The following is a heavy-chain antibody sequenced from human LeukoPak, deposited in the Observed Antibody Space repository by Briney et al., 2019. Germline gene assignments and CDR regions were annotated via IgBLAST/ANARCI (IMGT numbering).Heavy chain of an antibody. D-gene: IGHD5-24*01. CDR3: ARGGGRWLQSCFDY. Sequence: PGGSLRLSCAASGFTFSDYYMSWIRQAPGKGLEWIGEINHSGSTNYNPSLKSRVTISVDTSKNQFSLKLSSVTAADTAVYYCARGGGRWLQSCFDYWGQGTLVTVSS. V-gene: IGHV4-34*01. J-gene: IGHJ4*02. CDR2: INHSGST. CDR1: GFTFSDYY.